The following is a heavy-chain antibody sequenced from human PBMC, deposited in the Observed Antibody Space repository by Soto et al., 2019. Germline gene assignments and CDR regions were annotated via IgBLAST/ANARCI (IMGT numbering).Heavy chain of an antibody. CDR2: ISYDGSNK. CDR1: GFTFSSYA. D-gene: IGHD6-19*01. J-gene: IGHJ4*02. CDR3: ARDGSQWLAAYYFDY. Sequence: PGGSLRLSCAASGFTFSSYAMHWVRQAPGKGLEWVAVISYDGSNKYYADSVKGRFTISRDNSKNTLYLQMNSLRAEDTAVYYCARDGSQWLAAYYFDYWGQGTLVTVSS. V-gene: IGHV3-30-3*01.